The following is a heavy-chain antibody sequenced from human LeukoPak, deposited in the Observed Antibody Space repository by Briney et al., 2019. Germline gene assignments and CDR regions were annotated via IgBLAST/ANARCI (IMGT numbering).Heavy chain of an antibody. CDR2: SYPEDSES. Sequence: GQSLNISCTVSGYSFTNYWVGWVRHTTGKGLDWMGISYPEDSESRYSPSFQGQVTISADKSISTAYLQWSSLKASDTAMYYCARLRSSAWRDAFDIWGQGTMVTVSS. V-gene: IGHV5-51*01. D-gene: IGHD6-19*01. CDR1: GYSFTNYW. J-gene: IGHJ3*02. CDR3: ARLRSSAWRDAFDI.